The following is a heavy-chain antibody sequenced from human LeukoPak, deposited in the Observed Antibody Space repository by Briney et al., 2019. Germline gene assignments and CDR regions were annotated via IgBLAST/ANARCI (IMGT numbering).Heavy chain of an antibody. CDR3: ARGVTTGGKYYYYYYMDV. CDR2: IIPIFDTA. Sequence: SETVPCKASGRTVSSYGISWERQATGQGLEWMGGIIPIFDTANYAQKFQGRVTITADESTSTAYMELSSLRSEDTAVYYCARGVTTGGKYYYYYYMDVWGKGTTVTVSS. D-gene: IGHD4-11*01. V-gene: IGHV1-69*13. CDR1: GRTVSSYG. J-gene: IGHJ6*03.